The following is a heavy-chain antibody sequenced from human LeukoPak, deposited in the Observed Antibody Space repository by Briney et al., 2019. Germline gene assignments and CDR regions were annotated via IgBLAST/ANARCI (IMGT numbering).Heavy chain of an antibody. Sequence: ASVKVSCKASGYTFTSYAMHWVRQAPGQRLEWMGWINAGNGNTEYSQKFQGRVTITRDTSASTAYMELSSLRSEDTAVYYCTFVGATTPPFDYWGQGTLVTVSS. CDR2: INAGNGNT. J-gene: IGHJ4*02. CDR1: GYTFTSYA. V-gene: IGHV1-3*01. D-gene: IGHD1-26*01. CDR3: TFVGATTPPFDY.